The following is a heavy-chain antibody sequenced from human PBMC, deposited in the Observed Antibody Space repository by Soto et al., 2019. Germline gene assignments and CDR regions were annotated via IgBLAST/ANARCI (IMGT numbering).Heavy chain of an antibody. CDR3: ARARHLTMFGVVYFDY. J-gene: IGHJ4*02. Sequence: GGSLRLSCAASGFTFSSYWMSWVRQASGKGLEWVANIKQDGSDKYYVDSVKGRFTISRDNAKNSLYLRMNSLRAEDTAVYYYARARHLTMFGVVYFDYSAQGTLVTVSS. V-gene: IGHV3-7*01. CDR1: GFTFSSYW. CDR2: IKQDGSDK. D-gene: IGHD3-3*01.